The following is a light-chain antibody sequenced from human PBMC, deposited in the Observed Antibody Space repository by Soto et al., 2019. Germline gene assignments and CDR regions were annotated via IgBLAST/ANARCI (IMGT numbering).Light chain of an antibody. CDR3: NSYTTSNTRQIV. CDR2: DVS. J-gene: IGLJ1*01. CDR1: SSDVGGYNY. Sequence: QSVLTQPASVSGSPGQSITISCTGTSSDVGGYNYVSWYQQHPGKAPKFMIYDVSNRPSGVSTRFSGSKSGDTASLTTSGLQAEDEADYYCNSYTTSNTRQIVFGTGTKVTDL. V-gene: IGLV2-14*01.